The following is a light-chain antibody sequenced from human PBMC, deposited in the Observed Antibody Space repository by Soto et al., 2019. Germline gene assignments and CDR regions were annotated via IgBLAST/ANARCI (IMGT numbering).Light chain of an antibody. J-gene: IGLJ1*01. CDR2: DVN. CDR1: SSDVGGYNY. Sequence: QSVLTQPRSVSGFPGQSVAISCTGTSSDVGGYNYVSWYQHHPGKAPKVMIYDVNKRPSGVPDRFSGSKSGNTASLTISGLQAEDEADFYCCSYAGGSYVFGTGTKVTVL. CDR3: CSYAGGSYV. V-gene: IGLV2-11*01.